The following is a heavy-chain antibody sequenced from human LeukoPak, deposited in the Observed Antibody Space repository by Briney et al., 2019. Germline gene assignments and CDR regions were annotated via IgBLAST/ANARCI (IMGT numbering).Heavy chain of an antibody. D-gene: IGHD4-17*01. J-gene: IGHJ3*02. Sequence: GGSLRLSCAASGFTFSNYNMNWVRQAPGKGLEWVSYISSSGSDIYHADSVKGRFTISRDNAKNSLYLQMNSLRAEDTAVYYCARVDYGAYASFDIWGQGTMVTVSS. CDR2: ISSSGSDI. V-gene: IGHV3-21*05. CDR3: ARVDYGAYASFDI. CDR1: GFTFSNYN.